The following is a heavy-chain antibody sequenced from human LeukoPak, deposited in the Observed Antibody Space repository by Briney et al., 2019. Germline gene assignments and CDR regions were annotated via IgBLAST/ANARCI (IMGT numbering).Heavy chain of an antibody. D-gene: IGHD3-9*01. CDR3: ARFKTYYDRDEDPNGIDY. Sequence: GESLKISCKGSGYSFTSYWIGWVRQMPGKGLEWMGIIYPGDSDTRYSPSFQGQVTISADKSISTAYLQWSSLKASDTATYYCARFKTYYDRDEDPNGIDYWGQGTLVTVSS. V-gene: IGHV5-51*01. CDR2: IYPGDSDT. J-gene: IGHJ4*02. CDR1: GYSFTSYW.